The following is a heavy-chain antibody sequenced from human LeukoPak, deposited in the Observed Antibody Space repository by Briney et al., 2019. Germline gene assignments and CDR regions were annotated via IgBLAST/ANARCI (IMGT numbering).Heavy chain of an antibody. Sequence: GASVKVSCKASGYTFTGYYIHWVRQAPGQGLEWMGIINPSSGSARYAQMFQGRVTMTRDMSTSTVYMDLSSLRSEDTAVYYCARGRTTVTSVFDYWGQGTLVTVSS. V-gene: IGHV1-46*01. CDR2: INPSSGSA. CDR3: ARGRTTVTSVFDY. J-gene: IGHJ4*02. D-gene: IGHD4-11*01. CDR1: GYTFTGYY.